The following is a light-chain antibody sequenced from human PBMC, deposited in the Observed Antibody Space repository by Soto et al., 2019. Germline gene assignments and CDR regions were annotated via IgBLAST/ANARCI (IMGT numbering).Light chain of an antibody. V-gene: IGLV1-51*02. Sequence: QSALTQPPSVPAGPGQQVPTPCSGSSSNIGGRSVSWYQQLPGTSPKLLIYENNKRPSGIPDRFSGSKSGTSATLGITGLQTGDEADYYCGAWDNSLSAGVFGTGTKVTVL. J-gene: IGLJ1*01. CDR3: GAWDNSLSAGV. CDR1: SSNIGGRS. CDR2: ENN.